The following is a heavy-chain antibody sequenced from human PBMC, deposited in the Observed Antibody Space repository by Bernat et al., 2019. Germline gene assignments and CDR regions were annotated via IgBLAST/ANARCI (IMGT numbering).Heavy chain of an antibody. V-gene: IGHV3-21*01. CDR3: ARAIPSSLINY. D-gene: IGHD2-2*02. Sequence: EVQLVESGGGLVKAGGSLRLSCAASGFTFDTYTMIWVRQAPGKGLEWVSSISPDSRCIFYADSVQSRFTSTRDDTKNSLYLQMSSLRDEDTAVDYCARAIPSSLINYWGQGTLVTVSS. CDR1: GFTFDTYT. J-gene: IGHJ4*02. CDR2: ISPDSRCI.